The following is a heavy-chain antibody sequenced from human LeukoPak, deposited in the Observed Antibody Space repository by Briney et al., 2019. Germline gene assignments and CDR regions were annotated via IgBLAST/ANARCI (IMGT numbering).Heavy chain of an antibody. CDR1: GFTFSSYW. J-gene: IGHJ4*02. V-gene: IGHV3-7*01. CDR2: IKQDVSEK. Sequence: PGGSLRLSCAASGFTFSSYWMSWVRQAPGKGLEWVANIKQDVSEKYYVDSLKGRFTISRDNAKNSLYLQMNSLRAEDTAVYYCARVEEGILTGYFDYWGQGTLVTVSS. CDR3: ARVEEGILTGYFDY. D-gene: IGHD3-9*01.